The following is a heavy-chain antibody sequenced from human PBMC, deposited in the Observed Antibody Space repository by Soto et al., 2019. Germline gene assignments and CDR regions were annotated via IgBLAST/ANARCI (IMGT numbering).Heavy chain of an antibody. CDR1: GDSISSYY. V-gene: IGHV4-59*08. Sequence: QVQLQESGPGLVKPSETLFITFTVSGDSISSYYWSWIRQPPGKGLEWVGYIYYSGSTNYNPSLKSRVTISVDTSKQQFYLKLSSVTAADTAVYYSARFSYSSGWYFFDYCGQGTLVTVSS. D-gene: IGHD6-13*01. CDR2: IYYSGST. J-gene: IGHJ4*02. CDR3: ARFSYSSGWYFFDY.